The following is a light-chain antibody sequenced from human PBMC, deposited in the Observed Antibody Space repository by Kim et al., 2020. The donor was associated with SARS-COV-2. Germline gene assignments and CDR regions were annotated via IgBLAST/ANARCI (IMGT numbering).Light chain of an antibody. CDR3: NSRDSSNYVI. J-gene: IGLJ2*01. CDR2: GRN. CDR1: SLRRYY. Sequence: SSELTQDPAVSVAVGQTVKITCQGDSLRRYYASWYQQKPGQAPVLVIYGRNNRPSGIPERLSGSTSGNTASLIITGAQAEDEADYYCNSRDSSNYVIFGGGTQLTVL. V-gene: IGLV3-19*01.